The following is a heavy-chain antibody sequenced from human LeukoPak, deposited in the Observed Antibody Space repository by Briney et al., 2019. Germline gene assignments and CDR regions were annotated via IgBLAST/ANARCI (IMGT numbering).Heavy chain of an antibody. Sequence: PGGSLRLSCAASGFTFDNYAMAWVRQAPGKGLEWVSAISAGGASTYYADSVKGRFTISRDNSKNTEYLQMNSLRAEDTAVYYCAKEMDSSGYFDYWGQGTLVTVSS. CDR1: GFTFDNYA. V-gene: IGHV3-23*01. CDR2: ISAGGAST. CDR3: AKEMDSSGYFDY. J-gene: IGHJ4*02. D-gene: IGHD3-22*01.